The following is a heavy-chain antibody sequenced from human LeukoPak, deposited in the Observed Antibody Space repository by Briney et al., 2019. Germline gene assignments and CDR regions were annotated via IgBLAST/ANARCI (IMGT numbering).Heavy chain of an antibody. CDR1: GFTFSSYA. CDR2: ISYDGSNK. CDR3: ARSPHYYDSSGHIDY. J-gene: IGHJ4*02. Sequence: GGSLRLSCAASGFTFSSYAMHWVRQAPGKGLEWVAVISYDGSNKYYADSVKGRFTISRDNSKNTLYLQMNSLRAEDTAVYYCARSPHYYDSSGHIDYWGQGTLVTVSS. V-gene: IGHV3-30-3*01. D-gene: IGHD3-22*01.